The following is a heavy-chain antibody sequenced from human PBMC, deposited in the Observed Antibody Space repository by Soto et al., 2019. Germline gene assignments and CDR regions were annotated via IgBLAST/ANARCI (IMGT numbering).Heavy chain of an antibody. CDR1: GGSISSSNYY. J-gene: IGHJ4*02. Sequence: ETLSLTCTVSGGSISSSNYYWGWIRQPTSKELEWIGSIYHSGSTYYNPSLKSRVTISVDKSKNQFSLNLSSVTAADTAVYYCARDQNGSGNYYTRYFDYWGQGTLVTVSS. D-gene: IGHD3-10*01. V-gene: IGHV4-39*07. CDR3: ARDQNGSGNYYTRYFDY. CDR2: IYHSGST.